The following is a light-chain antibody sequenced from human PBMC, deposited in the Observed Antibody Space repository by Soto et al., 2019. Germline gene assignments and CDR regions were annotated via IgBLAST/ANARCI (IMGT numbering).Light chain of an antibody. CDR3: QQYNTHST. Sequence: DIQMTQSPSTLSGSVGDRVTITCRASQTISSWLAWYQQKPGKAPKLLIYKASTLKSGVPSRFSGSGSGTEFTLTISSLQPDDFATYYCQQYNTHSTFGQGTKVDI. CDR2: KAS. CDR1: QTISSW. J-gene: IGKJ1*01. V-gene: IGKV1-5*03.